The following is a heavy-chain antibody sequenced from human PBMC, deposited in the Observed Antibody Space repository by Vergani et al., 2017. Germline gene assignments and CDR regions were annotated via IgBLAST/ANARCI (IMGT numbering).Heavy chain of an antibody. Sequence: EVQLEESGGGLVLPGRSLRLSCVASGFTSAGYAMHWVRQAPGKGLEWVSGISWNSNSIGYADSVKGRFTISRDNAKNSLYLQMTSLRAEDTALDYCEKDLGTSSGGGWFDPWGQGTLVTVSS. CDR1: GFTSAGYA. J-gene: IGHJ5*02. CDR2: ISWNSNSI. CDR3: EKDLGTSSGGGWFDP. D-gene: IGHD6-6*01. V-gene: IGHV3-9*02.